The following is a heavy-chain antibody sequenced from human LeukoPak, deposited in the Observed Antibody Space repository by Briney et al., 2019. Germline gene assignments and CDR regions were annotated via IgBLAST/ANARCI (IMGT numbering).Heavy chain of an antibody. CDR1: GGTFSSYA. V-gene: IGHV1-18*01. D-gene: IGHD6-6*01. CDR2: ISAYNGNT. CDR3: AKGYSSSSFDY. J-gene: IGHJ4*02. Sequence: ASVKVSCKASGGTFSSYAISWVRRAPGQGLEWMGWISAYNGNTNYAQKLQGRVTMTTDTSTSTAYMELRSLRSDDTAVYYCAKGYSSSSFDYWGQGTLVTVSS.